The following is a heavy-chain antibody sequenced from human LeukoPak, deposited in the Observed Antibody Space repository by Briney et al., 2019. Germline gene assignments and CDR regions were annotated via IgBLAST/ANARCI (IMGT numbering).Heavy chain of an antibody. V-gene: IGHV3-21*01. CDR1: GFTFSSYS. D-gene: IGHD3-10*01. J-gene: IGHJ4*02. CDR3: ARDGGATMVRGVATYDS. CDR2: ISSSSSYI. Sequence: PGGSLRLSCAASGFTFSSYSMNWVRQAPGKGLEWVSSISSSSSYIYYADSVKGRFTIFRDNAKSSLFLQMNSLRAEDTAVYYCARDGGATMVRGVATYDSWGQGTLVTVSS.